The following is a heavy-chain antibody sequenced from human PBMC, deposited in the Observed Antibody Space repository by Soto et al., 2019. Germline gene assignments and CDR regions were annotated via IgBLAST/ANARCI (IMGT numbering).Heavy chain of an antibody. Sequence: EVQLLESGGGLVQPGGSLRLSCAASGFTFSSYAMSWVRQAPWKGLEWVSAISGSGGSTYYADSVKGRFTISRDNSKNTLYLQMNSLRAEDTAVYYCAKDRDADDVGAPIDYWGQGTLVTVSS. CDR1: GFTFSSYA. J-gene: IGHJ4*02. CDR2: ISGSGGST. V-gene: IGHV3-23*01. CDR3: AKDRDADDVGAPIDY. D-gene: IGHD3-10*01.